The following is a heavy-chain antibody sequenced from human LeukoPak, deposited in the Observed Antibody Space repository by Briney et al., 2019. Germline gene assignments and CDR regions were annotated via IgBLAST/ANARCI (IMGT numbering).Heavy chain of an antibody. CDR2: IYYSGST. CDR3: ARPGIAATGAFDC. Sequence: SETLSLTCTVSGGSISSGGYYWSWIRQHSGKGLEWIGYIYYSGSTYYNPSLKSRVTISVDTSKNQSSLNLTSVTAADTAVYFCARPGIAATGAFDCWGQGTLVTVSS. V-gene: IGHV4-31*03. CDR1: GGSISSGGYY. J-gene: IGHJ4*02. D-gene: IGHD6-13*01.